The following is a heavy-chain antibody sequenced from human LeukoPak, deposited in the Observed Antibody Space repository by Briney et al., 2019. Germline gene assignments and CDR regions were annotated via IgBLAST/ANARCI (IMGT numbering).Heavy chain of an antibody. CDR3: ARRGSSSFDYYYYYMDV. CDR2: INPNSGGT. Sequence: GASVKVSCKASGYTFTDYYMHWVRQAPGQGLEWMGWINPNSGGTNYAQKFQGRVTMTRDTSISTAYMELNRLRSDDTAVYYCARRGSSSFDYYYYYMDVWGKGTTVTVSS. J-gene: IGHJ6*03. CDR1: GYTFTDYY. V-gene: IGHV1-2*02. D-gene: IGHD6-6*01.